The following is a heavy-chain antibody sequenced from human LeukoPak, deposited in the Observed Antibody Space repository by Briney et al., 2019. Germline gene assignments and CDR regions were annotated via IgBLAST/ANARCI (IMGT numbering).Heavy chain of an antibody. CDR1: GFTFSSYG. CDR2: IWYDGNNK. V-gene: IGHV3-30*02. CDR3: AKGPDRSGYYSLDY. Sequence: PGGSLRLSCAASGFTFSSYGMHWVRQAPGKGLEWVAVIWYDGNNKYYADSVKGRFTISRDNSKNTLYLQMNSLRAEDTAVYYCAKGPDRSGYYSLDYWGQGTLVTVSS. D-gene: IGHD3-22*01. J-gene: IGHJ4*02.